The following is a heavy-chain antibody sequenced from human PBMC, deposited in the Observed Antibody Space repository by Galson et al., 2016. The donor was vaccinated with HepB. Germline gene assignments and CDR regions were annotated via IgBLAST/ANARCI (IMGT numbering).Heavy chain of an antibody. CDR2: INHTGST. CDR3: TRGPSLYIEY. CDR1: GGSFSGDY. Sequence: SETLSLTCGVYGGSFSGDYWYWIRQSPGKGLEWNGEINHTGSTNYNPSLKRRVTISADASKKQISLTLSSVTAADTAVYSCTRGPSLYIEYWGQGTLVTVSS. V-gene: IGHV4-34*01. J-gene: IGHJ4*02.